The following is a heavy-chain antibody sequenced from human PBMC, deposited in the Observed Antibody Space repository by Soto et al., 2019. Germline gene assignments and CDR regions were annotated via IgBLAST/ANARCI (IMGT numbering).Heavy chain of an antibody. Sequence: QVQLQESGPGLVKPSETLSLTCTVSGGSISSYYWSWIRQPPGKGLEWIGYIYYSGSTNYNPSLQSRVSISVYTSNTLFSLKLSSVTAADSAVYYCARSYGSCCDFWGQGTLVTVSS. D-gene: IGHD5-18*01. CDR2: IYYSGST. CDR1: GGSISSYY. V-gene: IGHV4-59*08. J-gene: IGHJ4*02. CDR3: ARSYGSCCDF.